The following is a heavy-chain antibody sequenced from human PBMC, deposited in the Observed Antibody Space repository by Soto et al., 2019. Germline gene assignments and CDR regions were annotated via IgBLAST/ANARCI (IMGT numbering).Heavy chain of an antibody. D-gene: IGHD6-13*01. J-gene: IGHJ4*02. CDR3: AKDMRYSSSWYYFDY. Sequence: LRLSCAASGFTFDDYAMHWVRQAPGKGLEWVSGISWNSGSIGYADSVKGRFTISRDNAKNSLYLQMNSLRAEDTALYYCAKDMRYSSSWYYFDYWGQGTLVTVSS. V-gene: IGHV3-9*01. CDR2: ISWNSGSI. CDR1: GFTFDDYA.